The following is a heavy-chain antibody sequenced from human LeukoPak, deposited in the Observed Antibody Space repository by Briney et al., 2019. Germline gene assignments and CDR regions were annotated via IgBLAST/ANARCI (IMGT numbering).Heavy chain of an antibody. Sequence: SETLSLTCNVSGGSITSHSWNWIRQSPGKGLEWIGYSYYSGTTNYSPSLKSRVTISLDTSKNQISLKLSSVTAADTAVYYCARDKVLVRGPRWFDPWGQGTLVTVSS. CDR2: SYYSGTT. CDR1: GGSITSHS. CDR3: ARDKVLVRGPRWFDP. V-gene: IGHV4-59*11. D-gene: IGHD3-10*01. J-gene: IGHJ5*02.